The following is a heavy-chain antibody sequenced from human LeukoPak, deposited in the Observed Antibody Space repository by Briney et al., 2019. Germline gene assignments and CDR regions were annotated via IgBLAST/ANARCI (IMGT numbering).Heavy chain of an antibody. V-gene: IGHV3-66*01. CDR1: GFTVSSNY. Sequence: GGSLRLSCAASGFTVSSNYMSWVRQAPGKGLEWVLVIYSGGSTYYADSVKGRFTISRDNSKNTLYLQMNSLRAEDTAVYYCARDPSSRDPGMDVWGKGTTVTVSS. J-gene: IGHJ6*03. CDR3: ARDPSSRDPGMDV. CDR2: IYSGGST.